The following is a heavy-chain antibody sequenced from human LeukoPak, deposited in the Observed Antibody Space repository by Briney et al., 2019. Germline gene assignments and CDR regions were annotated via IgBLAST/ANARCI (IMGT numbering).Heavy chain of an antibody. D-gene: IGHD6-19*01. CDR2: IKEDGRDI. CDR1: QFSISYDW. J-gene: IGHJ4*02. Sequence: HAGGPLRLSCAASQFSISYDWMHWVRQAPGKGLEWVASIKEDGRDIHYLDSVKGRFSISRDNAKNSLYLEMNTLRAEDTAVYYCVRGSGWFFGLWSQGSLVTVSS. CDR3: VRGSGWFFGL. V-gene: IGHV3-7*01.